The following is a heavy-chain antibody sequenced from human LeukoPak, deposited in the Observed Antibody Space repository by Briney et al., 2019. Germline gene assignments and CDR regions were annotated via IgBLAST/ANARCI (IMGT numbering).Heavy chain of an antibody. CDR2: TYYRSKWYN. D-gene: IGHD4-17*01. V-gene: IGHV6-1*01. CDR1: GDSVSSNNAA. J-gene: IGHJ6*03. CDR3: AREVTVTTIAPYYYYYMDV. Sequence: SQTLSLTCAISGDSVSSNNAAWNWSRQSPSRGLEWLGRTYYRSKWYNDYAVSVKSRITINPDTSRNQFSLQLNSVTPEDTAVYYCAREVTVTTIAPYYYYYMDVWGKGTTVTISS.